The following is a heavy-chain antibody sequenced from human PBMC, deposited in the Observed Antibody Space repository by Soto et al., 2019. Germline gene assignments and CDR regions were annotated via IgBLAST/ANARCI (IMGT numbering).Heavy chain of an antibody. CDR1: GGSISSGGYY. CDR2: IYYSGST. J-gene: IGHJ5*02. V-gene: IGHV4-31*03. Sequence: QVQLQESGPGLVKPSQTLSLTCTVSGGSISSGGYYWSWIRQHPGKGLEWIGYIYYSGSTYYNPSLKSRVTISVDTSKNQFSLKLSSVTAADTAVYYCARQDYDYIWGSYRLSGWFDPWGQATLVTVSS. CDR3: ARQDYDYIWGSYRLSGWFDP. D-gene: IGHD3-16*02.